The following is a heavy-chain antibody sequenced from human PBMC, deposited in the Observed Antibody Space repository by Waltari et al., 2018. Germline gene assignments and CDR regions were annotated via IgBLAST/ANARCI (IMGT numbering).Heavy chain of an antibody. CDR1: CSCFTDLS. D-gene: IGHD3-10*01. CDR3: ARAGTTLIWGVAE. J-gene: IGHJ4*02. Sequence: QVQPGLPGAEVKRPGAAVTVSCKASCSCFTDLSMPWVRQAPGQGLEWMGIINPSGGGTTYTQEFQDRVTMTRDTSTNTVYMELSSLRSEDTAVYYCARAGTTLIWGVAEWGQGTLVTVSS. CDR2: INPSGGGT. V-gene: IGHV1-46*01.